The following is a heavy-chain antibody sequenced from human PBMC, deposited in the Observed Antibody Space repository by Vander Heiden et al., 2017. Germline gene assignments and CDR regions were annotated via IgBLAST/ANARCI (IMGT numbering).Heavy chain of an antibody. CDR1: GFSLSTSGVG. Sequence: QITLKESGPTLVKPTQTLTLTCTFSGFSLSTSGVGVGWIRQPPGKALEWLALIYWNDDKRYSPSLKSRLTITKDTSKNQVVITMTNMETVDTATYYCAHNGAYYYYYYGMDVWGQGTTVTVYS. D-gene: IGHD3-16*01. V-gene: IGHV2-5*01. J-gene: IGHJ6*02. CDR3: AHNGAYYYYYYGMDV. CDR2: IYWNDDK.